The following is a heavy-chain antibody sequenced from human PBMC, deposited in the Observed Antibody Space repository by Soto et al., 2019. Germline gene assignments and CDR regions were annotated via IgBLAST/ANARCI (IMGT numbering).Heavy chain of an antibody. CDR2: IYYSGST. CDR3: ARHVDTAIIYFDY. CDR1: GGSISSSSYY. V-gene: IGHV4-39*01. D-gene: IGHD5-18*01. J-gene: IGHJ4*02. Sequence: SETLSLTCTVSGGSISSSSYYWGWIRQPPGKGLEWIGSIYYSGSTYYNPSLKSRVTISVVTSKNQFSLKLSSVTAADTAVYYCARHVDTAIIYFDYWGQGTLVTVSS.